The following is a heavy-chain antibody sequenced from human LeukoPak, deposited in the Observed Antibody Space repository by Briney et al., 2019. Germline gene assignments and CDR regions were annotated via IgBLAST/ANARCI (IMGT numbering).Heavy chain of an antibody. CDR2: IYPGDSDT. V-gene: IGHV5-51*01. J-gene: IGHJ5*02. CDR1: GYSFTSYW. CDR3: ARAYSGSYATWPNWFDP. D-gene: IGHD1-26*01. Sequence: GESLKISCKGSGYSFTSYWIGWVRQMPGKGLEWVGIIYPGDSDTRYSPSFQGQVTISADKSISTAYLQWSSLKASDTAMYYCARAYSGSYATWPNWFDPWGQGTLVTVSS.